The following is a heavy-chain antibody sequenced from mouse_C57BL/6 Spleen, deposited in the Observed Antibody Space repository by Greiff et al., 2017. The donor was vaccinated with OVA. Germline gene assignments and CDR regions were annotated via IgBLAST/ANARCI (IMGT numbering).Heavy chain of an antibody. CDR2: IRLKSDNYAT. CDR3: TGGDYGYYFDY. D-gene: IGHD2-4*01. V-gene: IGHV6-3*01. CDR1: VFPFLPSF. Sequence: EVKLEESGGGLVPPGGSMPLSFFSSVFPFLPSFLHWVRPSPEKGLEWVAQIRLKSDNYATHYAESVKGRFTISRDDSKSSVYLQMNNLRAEDTGIYYCTGGDYGYYFDYWGQGTTLTVSS. J-gene: IGHJ2*01.